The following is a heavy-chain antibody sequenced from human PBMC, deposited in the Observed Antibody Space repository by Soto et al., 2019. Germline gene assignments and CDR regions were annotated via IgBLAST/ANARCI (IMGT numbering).Heavy chain of an antibody. CDR1: GFTFSSYS. CDR3: ARGALSSGWINYYYYGMDV. D-gene: IGHD6-19*01. J-gene: IGHJ6*02. Sequence: PSWSLRLSCAASGFTFSSYSMNWVRQAPGKGLEWVSSISSSSSYIYYADSVKGRFTISRDNAKNSLYLQMNSLRAEDTAVYYCARGALSSGWINYYYYGMDVWGQGTTVTVSS. V-gene: IGHV3-21*01. CDR2: ISSSSSYI.